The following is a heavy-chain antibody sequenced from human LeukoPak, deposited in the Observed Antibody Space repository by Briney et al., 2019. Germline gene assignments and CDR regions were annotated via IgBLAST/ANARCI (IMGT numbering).Heavy chain of an antibody. Sequence: WVSVLFSGGSSYYADSVKGRFTISRDNSKNTLYLQMNSLRAEDTAVYYCAKNLRFLEWYDYWGQGTLVTVSS. CDR2: LFSGGSS. J-gene: IGHJ4*02. CDR3: AKNLRFLEWYDY. V-gene: IGHV3-66*02. D-gene: IGHD3-3*01.